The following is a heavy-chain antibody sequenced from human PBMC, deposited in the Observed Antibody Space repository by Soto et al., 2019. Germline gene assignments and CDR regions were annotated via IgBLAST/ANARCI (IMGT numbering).Heavy chain of an antibody. Sequence: GGSLRLSCAASGFTFSSYWMSWVRQAPGKGLEWVANIKQDGSEKYYVDSVKGRFTISRDNAKSTLFLQMNSLRDEDTAVYYCAREFCSGGNCYTYYFDPWGQGIPVTVSS. CDR1: GFTFSSYW. CDR3: AREFCSGGNCYTYYFDP. J-gene: IGHJ5*02. D-gene: IGHD2-15*01. V-gene: IGHV3-7*01. CDR2: IKQDGSEK.